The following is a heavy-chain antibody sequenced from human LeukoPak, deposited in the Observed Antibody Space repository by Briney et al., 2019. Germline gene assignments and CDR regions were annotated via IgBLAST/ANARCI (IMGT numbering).Heavy chain of an antibody. V-gene: IGHV3-9*03. D-gene: IGHD5-18*01. Sequence: PGGSLRLSCAASGFTFDDHGMHWVRQAPGKGLEGVSGISWNSGSIGYADSVQGRFTISRDNAKSTLYLQMNSLRAEDMALYYCTRASGYSSGSIEYWGQGTLVTVSS. CDR2: ISWNSGSI. J-gene: IGHJ4*02. CDR3: TRASGYSSGSIEY. CDR1: GFTFDDHG.